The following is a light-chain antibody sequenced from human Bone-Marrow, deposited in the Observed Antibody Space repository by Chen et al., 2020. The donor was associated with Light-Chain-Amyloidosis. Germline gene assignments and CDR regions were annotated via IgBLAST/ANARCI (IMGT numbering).Light chain of an antibody. CDR3: QQYFGSLFS. CDR2: WAS. V-gene: IGKV4-1*01. Sequence: DIVMTQSPDSLAVSLGESATINCKASQSVLYSSNNKNFVAWYQQKAGQPPKLLIYWASTRESGIPDRFSGSGSGTDFTLTISSLQAEDVAVYYCQQYFGSLFSFGQGTRLEIK. CDR1: QSVLYSSNNKNF. J-gene: IGKJ5*01.